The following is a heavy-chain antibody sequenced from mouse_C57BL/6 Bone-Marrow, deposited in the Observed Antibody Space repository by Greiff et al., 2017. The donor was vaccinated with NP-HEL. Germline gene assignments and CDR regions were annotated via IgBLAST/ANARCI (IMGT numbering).Heavy chain of an antibody. CDR2: IYPRDGST. D-gene: IGHD2-2*01. Sequence: VKLMESDAELVKPGASVKISCKVSGYTFTDHTIHWMKQRPEQGLEWIGYIYPRDGSTKYNEKFKGKATLTADKSSSTAYMQLNSLTSEDSAVYFCARRGYGWDWFAYWGQGTLVTVSA. CDR1: GYTFTDHT. V-gene: IGHV1-78*01. CDR3: ARRGYGWDWFAY. J-gene: IGHJ3*01.